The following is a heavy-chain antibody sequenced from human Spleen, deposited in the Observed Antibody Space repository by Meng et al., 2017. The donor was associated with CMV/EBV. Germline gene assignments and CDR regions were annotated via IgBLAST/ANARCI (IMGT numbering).Heavy chain of an antibody. J-gene: IGHJ4*02. CDR3: AKSPSMPTITFFDY. D-gene: IGHD5-24*01. CDR1: GFTFRNYW. CDR2: INSDGSDT. Sequence: GGSLRLSCVASGFTFRNYWMHWVRQVPGKGLVWVSRINSDGSDTIYAGSVKGRFTISRDNSKNTLDLQVNSLRAEDTAVYYCAKSPSMPTITFFDYWGQGTLVTVSS. V-gene: IGHV3-74*01.